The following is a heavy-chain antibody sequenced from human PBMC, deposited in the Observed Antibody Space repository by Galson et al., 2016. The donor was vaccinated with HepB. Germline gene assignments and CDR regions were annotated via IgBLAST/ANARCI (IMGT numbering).Heavy chain of an antibody. CDR2: ISYDGSNK. CDR1: GFDFNNYG. V-gene: IGHV3-30*18. Sequence: SLRLSCAASGFDFNNYGIYWVRQAPGKGLEWVAVISYDGSNKYYADSVKGRFTISRDNSKNTLSLQMNSLRPEDTAVYYCAKWSTLSVVTRGGFDYWGQGTLVTVSS. J-gene: IGHJ4*02. D-gene: IGHD3-22*01. CDR3: AKWSTLSVVTRGGFDY.